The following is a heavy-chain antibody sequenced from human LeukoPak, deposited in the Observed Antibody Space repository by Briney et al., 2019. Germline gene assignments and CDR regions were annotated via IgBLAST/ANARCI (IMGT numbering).Heavy chain of an antibody. Sequence: AGGSLRPSCAASGFTFSNAWMSWVRQAPGKGLEWVGRIKSKTDGGTTDYAAPVKGRFTISRDDSKNTLYLQMNSLKTEDTAVYYCTTVRDGYNYLFDYWGQGTLVTVSS. CDR3: TTVRDGYNYLFDY. V-gene: IGHV3-15*01. CDR2: IKSKTDGGTT. CDR1: GFTFSNAW. D-gene: IGHD5-24*01. J-gene: IGHJ4*02.